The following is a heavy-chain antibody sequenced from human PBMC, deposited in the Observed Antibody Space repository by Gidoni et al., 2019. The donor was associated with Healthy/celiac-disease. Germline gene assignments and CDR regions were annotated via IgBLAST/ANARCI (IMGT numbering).Heavy chain of an antibody. CDR1: GCTFSSYG. V-gene: IGHV3-30*18. CDR3: AKDVYRAAAALFDY. Sequence: QVQLGESGGGVVQPGRSLRLSRAAAGCTFSSYGMHWVRQAPGKGLGWLSVISYDGSNKYYAASVKCRFTISRDNSKNTLYLHMNSLRAEDTAVYYCAKDVYRAAAALFDYWGQGTLVTVSS. CDR2: ISYDGSNK. D-gene: IGHD6-13*01. J-gene: IGHJ4*02.